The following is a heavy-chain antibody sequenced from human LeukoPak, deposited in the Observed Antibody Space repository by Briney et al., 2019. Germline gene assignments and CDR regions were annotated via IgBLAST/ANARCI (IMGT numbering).Heavy chain of an antibody. D-gene: IGHD6-19*01. J-gene: IGHJ4*02. CDR2: IHHSGRT. CDR1: GGSVNHYF. Sequence: PSETQSLTRTVSGGSVNHYFWRWIRHPPGKGLEWIGNIHHSGRTYYNPSVQSRVTISLDTSKNQFSLKLSSVTAADTAIYCCARDGRAGSFFAYWGQGTLVTVSS. V-gene: IGHV4-59*02. CDR3: ARDGRAGSFFAY.